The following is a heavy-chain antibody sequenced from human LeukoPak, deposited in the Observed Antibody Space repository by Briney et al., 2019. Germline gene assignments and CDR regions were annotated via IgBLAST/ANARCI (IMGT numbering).Heavy chain of an antibody. CDR2: ISYDGSNK. J-gene: IGHJ4*02. Sequence: GRSLRLSCAASGFTFSSYAMHWVRQAPGKGLEWVAVISYDGSNKYYADSVKGRFTISRDNSKNTLYLQMNSLRAEDTAVYYCARDGSYSGYDWREGGYFDYWGQGTLVTVSS. CDR1: GFTFSSYA. V-gene: IGHV3-30-3*01. CDR3: ARDGSYSGYDWREGGYFDY. D-gene: IGHD5-12*01.